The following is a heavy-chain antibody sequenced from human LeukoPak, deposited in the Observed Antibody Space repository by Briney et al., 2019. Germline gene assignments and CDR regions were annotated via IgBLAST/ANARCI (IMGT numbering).Heavy chain of an antibody. CDR1: GFTFSSYS. D-gene: IGHD4-23*01. CDR2: ISTSGGTI. CDR3: ARDSYYGGTQDY. J-gene: IGHJ4*02. V-gene: IGHV3-48*03. Sequence: GGSLRLSCAASGFTFSSYSMNWVRQAPGKGLEWVSYISTSGGTIYYADSVKGRFTISRDNAKNSLYLQMNSLRAEDTAVYYCARDSYYGGTQDYWGQGTLVTVSS.